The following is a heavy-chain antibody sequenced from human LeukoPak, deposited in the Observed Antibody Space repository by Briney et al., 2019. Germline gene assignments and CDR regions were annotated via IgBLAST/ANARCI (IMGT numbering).Heavy chain of an antibody. J-gene: IGHJ5*02. CDR1: GGSISSGDYY. D-gene: IGHD4-17*01. V-gene: IGHV4-30-4*01. Sequence: PSQTLSLTCTVSGGSISSGDYYWSWIRQPPGKGLEWIGYIYYSGSTYYNPSLKSRVTISVDTSKNQFSLKLSSVTAADTAVYYCARETLTTSRWFDPWGRGTLVTVSS. CDR2: IYYSGST. CDR3: ARETLTTSRWFDP.